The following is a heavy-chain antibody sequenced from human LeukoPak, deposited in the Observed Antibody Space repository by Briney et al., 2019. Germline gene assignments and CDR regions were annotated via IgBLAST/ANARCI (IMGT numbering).Heavy chain of an antibody. CDR1: GFTFSSYA. J-gene: IGHJ2*01. CDR3: AKDRVVVPPAHWFLDL. CDR2: ISGSGGGT. V-gene: IGHV3-23*01. D-gene: IGHD2-2*01. Sequence: QPGGSLRLSCEASGFTFSSYAMSWVRQAPGKGLEWVSAISGSGGGTYYADSVKGRFTISRDSSKITLYLQMNSLRAEDTGVYYCAKDRVVVPPAHWFLDLWGPGTLVTVSS.